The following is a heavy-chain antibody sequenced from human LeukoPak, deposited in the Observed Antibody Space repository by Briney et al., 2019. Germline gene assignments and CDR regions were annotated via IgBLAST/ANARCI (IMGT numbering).Heavy chain of an antibody. CDR2: ISGSGGST. CDR3: AKVEGASKASVY. Sequence: GGSLRLSCAASGFTFSDYYMTWVRQAPGKGLEWVSSISGSGGSTYYADSVKGRFTISRDNSKNTLYLQMYSLRAEDTAVYYCAKVEGASKASVYWGQGALVTVSS. D-gene: IGHD1-1*01. V-gene: IGHV3-23*01. J-gene: IGHJ4*02. CDR1: GFTFSDYY.